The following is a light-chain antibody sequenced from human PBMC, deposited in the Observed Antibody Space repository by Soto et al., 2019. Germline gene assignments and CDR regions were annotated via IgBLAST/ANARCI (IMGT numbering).Light chain of an antibody. J-gene: IGLJ3*02. Sequence: QSALTQPRSVSGSPGQSVTISCTGASSDVGGYNYVSWYQQHPGKAPKLIIYDVTKRPSGVPDRFSGSKSGNTASLTISRLQAEDEADYHCCSYAGSYTWVFGGGTKVTVL. CDR1: SSDVGGYNY. V-gene: IGLV2-11*01. CDR3: CSYAGSYTWV. CDR2: DVT.